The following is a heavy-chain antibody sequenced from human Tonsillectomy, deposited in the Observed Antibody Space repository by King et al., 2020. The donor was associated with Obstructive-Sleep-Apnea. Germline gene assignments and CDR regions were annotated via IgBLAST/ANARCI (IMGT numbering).Heavy chain of an antibody. CDR2: MYYSGNT. CDR1: GGSISNYY. Sequence: QLQESGPGLVKPSETLSLTCTVSGGSISNYYWSWIRQPPGKGLEWIGYMYYSGNTNFNPSLKSRVTISADTSKNQFSLILSSVTAADTAVYYCARHRGVEDYGDYGDYFDYWGQGTLVTVSS. D-gene: IGHD4-17*01. CDR3: ARHRGVEDYGDYGDYFDY. V-gene: IGHV4-59*08. J-gene: IGHJ4*02.